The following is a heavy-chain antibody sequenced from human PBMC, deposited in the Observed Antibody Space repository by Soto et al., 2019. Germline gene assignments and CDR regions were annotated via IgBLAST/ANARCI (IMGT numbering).Heavy chain of an antibody. J-gene: IGHJ4*02. V-gene: IGHV3-72*01. CDR1: GFSLSDLF. CDR3: ASIRGVFGY. Sequence: EVQLVESGGGLVQPGGSLRLSCAASGFSLSDLFIDWVRQAPGKGLEWVGRTKDKAYSYTTEYAASMKGRFTISRDESRNSLYMQMRSLKTEDTDVYYCASIRGVFGYWGQGTLVTVSS. D-gene: IGHD3-10*01. CDR2: TKDKAYSYTT.